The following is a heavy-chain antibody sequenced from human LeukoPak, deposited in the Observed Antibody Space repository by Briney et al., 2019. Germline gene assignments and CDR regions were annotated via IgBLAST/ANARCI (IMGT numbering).Heavy chain of an antibody. V-gene: IGHV3-7*01. CDR3: ASQTFTYYYDSSGQRFDY. CDR2: INQGGSEK. CDR1: GFTFNTYW. D-gene: IGHD3-22*01. Sequence: GGSLRLSCAASGFTFNTYWMTWVRQAPGKGPEWVANINQGGSEKHYLDSVKGRFTISRDNAKNSLYLQMNSLRAEDTAVYYCASQTFTYYYDSSGQRFDYWGQGTLVTVSS. J-gene: IGHJ4*02.